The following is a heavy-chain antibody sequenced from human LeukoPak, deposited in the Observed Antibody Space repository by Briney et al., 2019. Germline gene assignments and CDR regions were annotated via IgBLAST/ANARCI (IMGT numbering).Heavy chain of an antibody. Sequence: GGSLRPSCAASGFTFSDYYMSWIRQAPGKGLEWVSYISSSGSTIYYADSVKGRFTISRDNAKNSLYLQMNSLRAEDTAVYYCASNSYVLAAAGTYYYYGMDVWGQGTTVTVSS. CDR2: ISSSGSTI. CDR3: ASNSYVLAAAGTYYYYGMDV. V-gene: IGHV3-11*01. D-gene: IGHD6-13*01. J-gene: IGHJ6*02. CDR1: GFTFSDYY.